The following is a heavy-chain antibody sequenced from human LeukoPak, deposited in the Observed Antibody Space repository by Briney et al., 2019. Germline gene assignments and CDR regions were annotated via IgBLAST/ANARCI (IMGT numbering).Heavy chain of an antibody. Sequence: SETLSLTCAVSGYSISSGYYWGWIRQPPGKGLEWIGSSYHSGSTYYNPSLKSRVTISVDTSKNQFSLKLSSVTAADTAVYYCARLDSTSWIPSDYWGQGTLVTASS. J-gene: IGHJ4*02. CDR1: GYSISSGYY. CDR3: ARLDSTSWIPSDY. D-gene: IGHD2-2*01. V-gene: IGHV4-38-2*01. CDR2: SYHSGST.